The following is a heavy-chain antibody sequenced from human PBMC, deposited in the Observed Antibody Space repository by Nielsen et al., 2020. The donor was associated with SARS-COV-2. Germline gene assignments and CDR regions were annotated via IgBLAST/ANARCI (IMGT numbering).Heavy chain of an antibody. D-gene: IGHD2-21*02. J-gene: IGHJ3*02. CDR2: IIPIFGTA. Sequence: SVKVSCKASGGTFSSYAISWVRQAPGQGLEWMGGIIPIFGTANYAQKFQGRVTITADESTSTAYMELSSLRSEDTAVYYCATQSYCGGDCYGAFDIWGQGTMVTVSS. CDR3: ATQSYCGGDCYGAFDI. CDR1: GGTFSSYA. V-gene: IGHV1-69*13.